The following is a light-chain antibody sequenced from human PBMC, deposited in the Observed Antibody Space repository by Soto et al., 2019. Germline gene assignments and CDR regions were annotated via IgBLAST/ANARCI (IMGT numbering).Light chain of an antibody. Sequence: DIQMTQSPSTLSASVGDRVTITFRASQSISSWLAWYQQKPGKAPKLLIYAASNFQSGVPSRFSGSGSGTHFTLTISSLQPEDFATYYCQQLHGYPITFGQGTRLEIK. CDR1: QSISSW. CDR2: AAS. CDR3: QQLHGYPIT. V-gene: IGKV1-5*01. J-gene: IGKJ5*01.